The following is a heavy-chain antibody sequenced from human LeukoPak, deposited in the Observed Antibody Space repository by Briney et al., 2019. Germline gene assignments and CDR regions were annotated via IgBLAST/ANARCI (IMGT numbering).Heavy chain of an antibody. CDR2: TYYRSKWYN. Sequence: SQTLSLTCAVSGDSVSSNSAAWNWIRQSPSRGLEWLGRTYYRSKWYNDYAVSVKSRITINPDTSKNQFSLKLSSVTAADTAVYYCARDLYYYDSSGPNTDAFDIWGQGTMVTVSS. CDR3: ARDLYYYDSSGPNTDAFDI. J-gene: IGHJ3*02. CDR1: GDSVSSNSAA. D-gene: IGHD3-22*01. V-gene: IGHV6-1*01.